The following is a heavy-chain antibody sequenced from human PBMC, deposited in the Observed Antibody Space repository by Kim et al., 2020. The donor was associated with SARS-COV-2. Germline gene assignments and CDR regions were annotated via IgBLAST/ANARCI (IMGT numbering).Heavy chain of an antibody. CDR2: VYYSGST. Sequence: SETLSLTCSASGGSMISYYWSWIRQPPGKGLEWIGSVYYSGSTNYNPSLKTRVTISVDTSKNQFSLKMSPVNAAETAVSYGAWVADVTGGVCQGIYYFD. CDR1: GGSMISYY. CDR3: AWVADVTGGVCQGIYYFD. J-gene: IGHJ4*01. V-gene: IGHV4-59*12. D-gene: IGHD2-8*02.